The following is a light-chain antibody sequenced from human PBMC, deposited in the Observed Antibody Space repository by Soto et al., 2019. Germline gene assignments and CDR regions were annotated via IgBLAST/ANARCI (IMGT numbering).Light chain of an antibody. CDR3: QNGRT. CDR2: DAS. CDR1: WNVGSS. V-gene: IGKV3-11*01. Sequence: FVLTQSPATLSLSPGERATLSCRASWNVGSSLAWHQQKPGQAPRLLMYDASKRPTGIPARFSGSGSGTDFTLTISSVEAEDFAVYYCQNGRTFGQGTRLEIK. J-gene: IGKJ2*01.